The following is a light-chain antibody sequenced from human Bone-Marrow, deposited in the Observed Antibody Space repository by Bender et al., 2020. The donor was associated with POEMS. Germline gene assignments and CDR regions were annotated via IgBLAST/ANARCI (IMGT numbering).Light chain of an antibody. J-gene: IGLJ1*01. Sequence: QSALTQPASVSGSPGQSITISCTGTSNDVGGYNSVSWYQQHPGKAPELMIYGVTNRPSGISNRFSGSKSGNTASLTISGLQAEDEADYYCCSYAGNYVFGTGTTVTVL. CDR3: CSYAGNYV. V-gene: IGLV2-23*02. CDR2: GVT. CDR1: SNDVGGYNS.